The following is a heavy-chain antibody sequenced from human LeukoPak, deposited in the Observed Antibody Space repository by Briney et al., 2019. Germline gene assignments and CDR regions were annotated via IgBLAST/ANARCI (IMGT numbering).Heavy chain of an antibody. J-gene: IGHJ4*02. CDR1: GYSISSGYY. D-gene: IGHD3-16*01. CDR2: IYHSGST. Sequence: PSETLSLTCTVSGYSISSGYYWGWIRQPPGKGLEWIGSIYHSGSTYYNPSLKSRVTISVDTSKNQFSLKLSSVTAADTAVYYCASGGNDPGTSDYWDQGTLVTVSS. CDR3: ASGGNDPGTSDY. V-gene: IGHV4-38-2*02.